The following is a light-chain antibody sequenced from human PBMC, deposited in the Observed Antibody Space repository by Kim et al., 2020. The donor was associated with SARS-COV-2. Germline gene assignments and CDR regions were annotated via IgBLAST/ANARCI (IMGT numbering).Light chain of an antibody. Sequence: SPCERANLSCRARQSVSSNLAWYQQNPRRAPRLLIYGATSRATGIPARFSGSWSGTEFSVTISSLPSEDFAVYYSQQYNNWPRWSFGQGTKVHIK. J-gene: IGKJ1*01. V-gene: IGKV3-15*01. CDR2: GAT. CDR1: QSVSSN. CDR3: QQYNNWPRWS.